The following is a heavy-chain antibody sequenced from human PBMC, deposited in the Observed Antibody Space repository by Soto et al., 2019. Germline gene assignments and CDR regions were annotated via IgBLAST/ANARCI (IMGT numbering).Heavy chain of an antibody. D-gene: IGHD2-2*01. J-gene: IGHJ5*02. V-gene: IGHV1-2*04. Sequence: ASVKVSCKASGYTFTGYYMHWVRQAPGQGLEWMGWINPNSGGTNYAQKFQGWVTMTRDTSISTAYMELSRLRSDDTAVYYCARGNIEDIVVVPAAGDWFDPWGQGTLVTVSS. CDR2: INPNSGGT. CDR3: ARGNIEDIVVVPAAGDWFDP. CDR1: GYTFTGYY.